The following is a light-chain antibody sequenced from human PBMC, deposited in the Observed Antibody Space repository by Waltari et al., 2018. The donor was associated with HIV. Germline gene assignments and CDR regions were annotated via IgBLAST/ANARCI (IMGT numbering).Light chain of an antibody. V-gene: IGLV2-11*01. Sequence: QSALTQPRSVSGSPGQSVTISCTGTSSDVGGYNYVSWYQQRPGKAPKLMIYDLTERPSGVPDRFVGSKSGNTASLTISGLQAEDEADYYCCSFAGSYTWLFGGGTKLTVL. CDR2: DLT. CDR1: SSDVGGYNY. CDR3: CSFAGSYTWL. J-gene: IGLJ2*01.